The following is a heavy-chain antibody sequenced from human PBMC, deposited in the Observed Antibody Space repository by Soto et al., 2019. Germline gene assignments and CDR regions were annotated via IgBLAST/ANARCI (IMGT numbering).Heavy chain of an antibody. Sequence: GGSLRLSCAASGFTFSSYSMNWVRQAPGKGLEWVSYISSSSSTIYYADSVKGRFTISRDNAKNSLYLQMNSLRAEDTAVYYCASIVVPAGFSWFDPWGQGTLVTVSS. CDR3: ASIVVPAGFSWFDP. D-gene: IGHD2-2*01. V-gene: IGHV3-48*01. CDR2: ISSSSSTI. CDR1: GFTFSSYS. J-gene: IGHJ5*02.